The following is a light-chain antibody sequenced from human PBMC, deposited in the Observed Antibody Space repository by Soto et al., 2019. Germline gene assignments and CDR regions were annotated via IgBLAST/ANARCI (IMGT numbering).Light chain of an antibody. V-gene: IGKV1-9*01. CDR2: GAS. CDR3: QQLKSYPQT. Sequence: DIQVTQSPSFLSASVGDRVTITCRASQDISSYLGWYQQKPGKAPKLLIYGASTLQSGVPSRFSGSRSGTEFTLTISSLQPEDFASYYCQQLKSYPQTFGGGTKVEIE. CDR1: QDISSY. J-gene: IGKJ4*01.